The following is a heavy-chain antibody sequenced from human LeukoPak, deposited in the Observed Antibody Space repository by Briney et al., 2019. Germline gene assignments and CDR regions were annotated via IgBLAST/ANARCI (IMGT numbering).Heavy chain of an antibody. CDR3: ARAEGHWYGYDAFDI. D-gene: IGHD6-13*01. CDR2: ISAYNGNT. J-gene: IGHJ3*02. CDR1: GYTFTSYG. Sequence: ASVKVSCKASGYTFTSYGISWVRQAPGQGLEWIGWISAYNGNTNYAQKLQGRVTMTTDTSTSTAYMELRSLRSDDTAVYYCARAEGHWYGYDAFDIWGQGTMVTVSS. V-gene: IGHV1-18*01.